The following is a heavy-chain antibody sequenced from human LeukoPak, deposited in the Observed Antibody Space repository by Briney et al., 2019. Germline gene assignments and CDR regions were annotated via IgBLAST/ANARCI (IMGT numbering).Heavy chain of an antibody. D-gene: IGHD2-8*01. CDR2: IWYDGSNR. Sequence: GGSLRLSCAASGFTFSSYGMHWVRQAPGKGLEWVAVIWYDGSNRYYADSVKGRLTISRDNSKNTLYLQVNSLRAEDTAVYYCARAQGYCSNGVCYTGYYYYMDVWGKGTTVTVSS. CDR3: ARAQGYCSNGVCYTGYYYYMDV. J-gene: IGHJ6*03. V-gene: IGHV3-33*01. CDR1: GFTFSSYG.